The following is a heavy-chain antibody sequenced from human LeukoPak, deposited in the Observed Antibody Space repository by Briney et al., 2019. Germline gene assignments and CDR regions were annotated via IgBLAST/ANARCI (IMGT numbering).Heavy chain of an antibody. Sequence: ASVKVSCKASGYTFTSYDINWVRQAPGQGLEWMGIINPSGGSTSYAQKFQGRVTMTRDTSTSTVYMELSSLRSEDTAVYYCATDPTEGDNYWGQGTLVTVSS. CDR3: ATDPTEGDNY. CDR2: INPSGGST. V-gene: IGHV1-46*01. D-gene: IGHD1-26*01. J-gene: IGHJ4*02. CDR1: GYTFTSYD.